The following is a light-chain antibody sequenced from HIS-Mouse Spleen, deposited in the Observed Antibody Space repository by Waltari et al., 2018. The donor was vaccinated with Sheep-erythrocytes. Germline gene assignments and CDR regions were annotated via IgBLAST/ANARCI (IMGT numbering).Light chain of an antibody. CDR3: CSYAGSSTPWV. J-gene: IGLJ3*02. CDR2: EVS. CDR1: SSDVGSYNL. V-gene: IGLV2-23*02. Sequence: QSALTQPASVSGSPGQSITISCTGTSSDVGSYNLVSWYQQHPGKAPKLMIYEVSKRPAGVSNRVSGAKSCNTAALTISGRQAEEEADYYCCSYAGSSTPWVFGGGTKLTVL.